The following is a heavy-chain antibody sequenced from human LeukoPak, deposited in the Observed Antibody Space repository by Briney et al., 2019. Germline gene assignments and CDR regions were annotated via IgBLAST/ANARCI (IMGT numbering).Heavy chain of an antibody. D-gene: IGHD3-22*01. CDR3: ARLSGYSPRGAFDI. J-gene: IGHJ3*02. CDR2: IYTSGST. V-gene: IGHV4-61*02. Sequence: SQTLSLTCTVSGGSISSGSYYWSWIRQPAGKGLEWIGRIYTSGSTNYNPSLKSRVTIPVDTSKKQFSLKLTSVTAADTAVYFCARLSGYSPRGAFDIWGQGTMVTVSS. CDR1: GGSISSGSYY.